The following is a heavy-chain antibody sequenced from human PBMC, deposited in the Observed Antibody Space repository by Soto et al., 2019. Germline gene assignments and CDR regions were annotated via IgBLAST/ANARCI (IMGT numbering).Heavy chain of an antibody. CDR1: GFTVSSNY. V-gene: IGHV3-66*04. J-gene: IGHJ6*02. CDR3: ARRAAGAIHYGMDV. D-gene: IGHD6-13*01. Sequence: EVQLVESGGGLVQPGGSLRLSCAASGFTVSSNYMSWVRQAPGKGLEWVSVIYSGGSTYYADSVKGRFTISRDNSKNTLYFQMNSLRAEDTAVYYCARRAAGAIHYGMDVWGQGTTVTVSS. CDR2: IYSGGST.